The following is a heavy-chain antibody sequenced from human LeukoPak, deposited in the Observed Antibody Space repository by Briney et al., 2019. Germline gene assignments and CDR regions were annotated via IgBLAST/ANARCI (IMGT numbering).Heavy chain of an antibody. D-gene: IGHD6-19*01. CDR3: ARPYSSGYRGAFDI. Sequence: SETLSLTCTVSGGSISSSSYYWGWIRQPPGKGLEWIGSIYYSGSTYYNPSLKSRVTISVDTSKNQFSLKLSSVTAADTAVYYCARPYSSGYRGAFDIWGQGTMVTVSS. CDR1: GGSISSSSYY. V-gene: IGHV4-39*07. CDR2: IYYSGST. J-gene: IGHJ3*02.